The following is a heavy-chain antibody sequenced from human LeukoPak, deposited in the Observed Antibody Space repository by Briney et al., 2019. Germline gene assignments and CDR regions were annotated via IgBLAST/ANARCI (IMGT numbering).Heavy chain of an antibody. CDR3: VRQDCSGGSCYLDY. Sequence: GGSLRLSCAASRFIFSNYAMHWVRQAPGKGLDWVAVISYHGRDQFYADSVKGRFTISRDSSKDTLYLQMNSLRTEDTAVYYCVRQDCSGGSCYLDYWGQGTLVTVPS. CDR1: RFIFSNYA. D-gene: IGHD2-15*01. J-gene: IGHJ4*02. CDR2: ISYHGRDQ. V-gene: IGHV3-30*04.